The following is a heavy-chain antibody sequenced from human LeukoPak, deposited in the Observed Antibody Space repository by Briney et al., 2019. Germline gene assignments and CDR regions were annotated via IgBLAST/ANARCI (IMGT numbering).Heavy chain of an antibody. CDR2: IYYSGST. Sequence: SETLSLTCTVSGGSISSSSYYWGWIRQPPGKGLEWIGSIYYSGSTYYNPSLKSRVTISVDTSKNQFSLKLSSVTAADTAVYYCASSGYLPPHPNLSYPESWGQGTLVTVSS. CDR1: GGSISSSSYY. J-gene: IGHJ4*02. V-gene: IGHV4-39*07. CDR3: ASSGYLPPHPNLSYPES. D-gene: IGHD5-12*01.